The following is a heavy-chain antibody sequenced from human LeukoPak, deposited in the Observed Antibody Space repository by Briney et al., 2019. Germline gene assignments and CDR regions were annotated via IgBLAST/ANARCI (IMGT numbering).Heavy chain of an antibody. CDR2: ISSSGSTI. CDR3: ARGRTVTFRRIDY. D-gene: IGHD4-17*01. Sequence: KSGGSLRLSCAASGFTFSDYYMSWIRQAPGKGLEWVSYISSSGSTIYYADSVKGRFTISRDNAKNSLYLQMNSLRAEDTAVYYCARGRTVTFRRIDYWGQGTLVTVSS. CDR1: GFTFSDYY. J-gene: IGHJ4*02. V-gene: IGHV3-11*01.